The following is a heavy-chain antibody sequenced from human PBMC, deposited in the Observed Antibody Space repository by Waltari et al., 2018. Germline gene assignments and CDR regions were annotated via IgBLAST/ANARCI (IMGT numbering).Heavy chain of an antibody. CDR3: ARYSSSSNWFDP. D-gene: IGHD6-13*01. CDR1: GGSISSSSYS. V-gene: IGHV4-39*01. Sequence: QLQLQESGPGLAKPSETLSLTCTVSGGSISSSSYSWGWIRQPPRKGLESIVSGYYRGSTYYNPSCKSRVTISVDTSKNQFSLKLSSVTAADTAVYYCARYSSSSNWFDPWGQGTLVTVSS. CDR2: GYYRGST. J-gene: IGHJ5*02.